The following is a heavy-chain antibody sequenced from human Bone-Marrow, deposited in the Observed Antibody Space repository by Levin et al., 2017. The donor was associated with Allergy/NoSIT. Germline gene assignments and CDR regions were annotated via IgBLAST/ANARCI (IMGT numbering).Heavy chain of an antibody. J-gene: IGHJ4*01. CDR1: GFTFSSYG. D-gene: IGHD3-22*01. V-gene: IGHV3-23*01. CDR3: AATYYFDTSGHDY. CDR2: ISGRGDNP. Sequence: GGSLRLSCVASGFTFSSYGMSWVRQAPGKGLEWVASISGRGDNPYYAESGRGRFFISRDNSRNTLYLQMNSLRVEDTAVYYCAATYYFDTSGHDYWGHGTLVTVSS.